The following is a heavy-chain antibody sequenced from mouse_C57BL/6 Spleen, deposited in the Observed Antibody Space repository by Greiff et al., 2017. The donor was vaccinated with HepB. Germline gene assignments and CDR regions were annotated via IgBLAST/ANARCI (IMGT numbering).Heavy chain of an antibody. CDR1: GYAFSSYW. CDR2: IYPGDGDT. CDR3: AREGTGTFGWYFDV. V-gene: IGHV1-80*01. J-gene: IGHJ1*03. D-gene: IGHD4-1*01. Sequence: VQLQESGAELVKPGASVKISCKASGYAFSSYWMNWVKQRPGKGLEWIGQIYPGDGDTNYNGKFKGKATLTADKSSSTAYMQLSSLTSEDSAVYFSAREGTGTFGWYFDVWGTGTTVTVSS.